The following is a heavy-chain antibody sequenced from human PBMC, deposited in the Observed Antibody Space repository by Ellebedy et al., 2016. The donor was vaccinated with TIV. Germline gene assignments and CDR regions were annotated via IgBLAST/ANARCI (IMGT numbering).Heavy chain of an antibody. CDR3: ARQGGSPSNWFDT. D-gene: IGHD2-15*01. CDR2: IYYSGST. V-gene: IGHV4-39*01. CDR1: GYSITNTNYY. Sequence: MPSETLSLTCTVSGYSITNTNYYWAWIRQPPGKGLEWIGSIYYSGSTYYNPSLRSRVARSVDTSKNQFSLRLSSVTAADTAVYYCARQGGSPSNWFDTWGQGTLSPSPQ. J-gene: IGHJ5*02.